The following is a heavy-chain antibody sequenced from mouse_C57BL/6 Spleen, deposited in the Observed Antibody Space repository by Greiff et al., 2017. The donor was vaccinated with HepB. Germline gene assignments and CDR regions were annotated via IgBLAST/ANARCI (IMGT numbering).Heavy chain of an antibody. J-gene: IGHJ1*03. CDR2: IHPNSGST. CDR3: ARVDGYPHWYFDV. D-gene: IGHD2-3*01. V-gene: IGHV1-64*01. CDR1: GYTFTSYW. Sequence: VQLQQPGAELVKPGASVKLSCKASGYTFTSYWMHWVKQRPGQGLEWIGMIHPNSGSTNYNEKFKSKATLTVDKSSSTAYMQLSSMTSEDSAVYYYARVDGYPHWYFDVWGTGTTVTVSS.